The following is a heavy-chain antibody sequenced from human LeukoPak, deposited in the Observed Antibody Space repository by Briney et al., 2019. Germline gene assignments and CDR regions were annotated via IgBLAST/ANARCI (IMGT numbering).Heavy chain of an antibody. V-gene: IGHV4-4*02. CDR3: ASIAAAGTYYFDY. J-gene: IGHJ4*02. D-gene: IGHD6-13*01. CDR2: IYHSGST. CDR1: GGSISSSNW. Sequence: SGTLSLTCAVSGGSISSSNWWSWVRQPPGKGLEWIGEIYHSGSTNYNPSLKSRVTISVDKSKNQFSLKLSSVTAADTAVYYCASIAAAGTYYFDYWGQGTLVTVSS.